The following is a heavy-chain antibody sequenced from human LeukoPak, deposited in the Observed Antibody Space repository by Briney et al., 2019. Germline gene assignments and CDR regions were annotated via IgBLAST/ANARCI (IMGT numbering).Heavy chain of an antibody. CDR2: IGIAGDT. Sequence: GGSLRLSCAASGFTFSSYDMHWVRQATGKGLEWVSAIGIAGDTYYSGSVKGRFTISRENAKNSLYLQMNSLRAEDTAVYYCARAKYDSSGYYYSGFDIWGQGTMVTVSS. D-gene: IGHD3-22*01. J-gene: IGHJ3*02. CDR3: ARAKYDSSGYYYSGFDI. V-gene: IGHV3-13*01. CDR1: GFTFSSYD.